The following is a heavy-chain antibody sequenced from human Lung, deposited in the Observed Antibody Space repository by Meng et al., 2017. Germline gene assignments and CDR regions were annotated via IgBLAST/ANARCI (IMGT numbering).Heavy chain of an antibody. Sequence: QESGPGLVKPSATRSLPCDVSGGSISGYFWTWIRQPAGKGLDWIGRVYSSGSANYNPSLKSRVTMSVDRSKNQFSLQLTSVPAADTAVYYCARGVGSLDFWGQGALVTVSS. CDR3: ARGVGSLDF. V-gene: IGHV4-4*07. CDR2: VYSSGSA. CDR1: GGSISGYF. J-gene: IGHJ4*02. D-gene: IGHD5/OR15-5a*01.